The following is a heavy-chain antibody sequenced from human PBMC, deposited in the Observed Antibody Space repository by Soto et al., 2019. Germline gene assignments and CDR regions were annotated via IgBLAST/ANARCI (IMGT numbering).Heavy chain of an antibody. CDR2: IFIDGST. J-gene: IGHJ6*02. V-gene: IGHV3-66*04. Sequence: GGSLRLSCGVSGFTVSGNSISWVRQAPGKGLEWISYIFIDGSTYYADSVRGRFSISRDTSKNTLFLQMNNLTAADTAVYYCAKQDIVVVVAATWNGMDVWGQGTTVTVSS. CDR3: AKQDIVVVVAATWNGMDV. CDR1: GFTVSGNS. D-gene: IGHD2-15*01.